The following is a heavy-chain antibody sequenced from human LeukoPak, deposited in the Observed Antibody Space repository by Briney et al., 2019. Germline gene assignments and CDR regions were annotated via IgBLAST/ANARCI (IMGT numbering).Heavy chain of an antibody. CDR1: GASFNTYF. D-gene: IGHD3-22*01. J-gene: IGHJ4*02. CDR3: TFTRGRYYGIPYFDC. CDR2: INHSGSI. Sequence: PSETLSLTCAVSGASFNTYFWSWIRQSPGKGLEWVGEINHSGSINYNPSLTRRVTMSVDTSKKHFPQNLRSTTAADTAFYYCTFTRGRYYGIPYFDCWGRG. V-gene: IGHV4-34*01.